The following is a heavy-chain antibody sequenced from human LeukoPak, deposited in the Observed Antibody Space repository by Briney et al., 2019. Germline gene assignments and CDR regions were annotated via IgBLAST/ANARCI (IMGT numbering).Heavy chain of an antibody. V-gene: IGHV4-39*01. CDR3: ARLRGGTYDF. J-gene: IGHJ4*02. CDR2: IYYSGST. Sequence: PSETLSLTCTVSAASIGSNTYYWAWLRQPPGKGLEWIGTIYYSGSTNYNPSLRSRLTISIDTPKNQFSLKLSSVTAADTAVYYCARLRGGTYDFWGQGTLVAVSS. CDR1: AASIGSNTYY. D-gene: IGHD1-26*01.